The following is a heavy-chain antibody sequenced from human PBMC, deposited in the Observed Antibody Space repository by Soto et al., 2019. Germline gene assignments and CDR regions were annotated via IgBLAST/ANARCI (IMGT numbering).Heavy chain of an antibody. J-gene: IGHJ4*02. CDR2: IVPIFGAA. Sequence: AAVKVSCKASGGTFSRYALSWLRQAPGQGPEWMGGIVPIFGAANYAQKFQGRVTITADESTSTAYMELRSLRSEDTAVYYCARGDYSESSGYYFFFWSQGTPVIVSS. D-gene: IGHD3-22*01. CDR3: ARGDYSESSGYYFFF. CDR1: GGTFSRYA. V-gene: IGHV1-69*13.